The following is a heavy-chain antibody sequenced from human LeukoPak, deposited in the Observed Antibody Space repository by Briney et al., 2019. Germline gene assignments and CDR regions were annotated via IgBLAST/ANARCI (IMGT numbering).Heavy chain of an antibody. J-gene: IGHJ4*02. CDR2: IKQDGSEK. V-gene: IGHV3-7*01. CDR1: GFTFSSYA. CDR3: ARDRDSSWYFDY. Sequence: GGSLRLSCAASGFTFSSYAMSWVRQAPGKGLEWVANIKQDGSEKYYVDSVKGRFTISRDNAKNSLYLQMNSLRAEDTAVYYCARDRDSSWYFDYWGQGTLVTVSS. D-gene: IGHD6-13*01.